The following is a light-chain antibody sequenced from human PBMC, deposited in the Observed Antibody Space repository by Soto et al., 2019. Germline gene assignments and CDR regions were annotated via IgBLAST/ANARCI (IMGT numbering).Light chain of an antibody. CDR1: SSDVGGYNY. Sequence: QSVLTQPRSVSGSPGQSVTISCTGTSSDVGGYNYVSWYQQHPNKAPKLMIYDVTKRPSGVPDRFSGSKSGNTASLTISGLQAEDEADYYCCSSASSDTYVLGTGTKVTVL. J-gene: IGLJ1*01. CDR3: CSSASSDTYV. V-gene: IGLV2-11*01. CDR2: DVT.